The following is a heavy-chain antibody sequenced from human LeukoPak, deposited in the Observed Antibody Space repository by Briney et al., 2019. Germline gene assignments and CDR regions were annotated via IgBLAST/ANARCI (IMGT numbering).Heavy chain of an antibody. V-gene: IGHV1-2*02. J-gene: IGHJ5*02. CDR3: ARDKWPRVVVPAAQFDP. CDR1: GYTFTGYY. CDR2: INPNSGGT. Sequence: GASVKVSCKASGYTFTGYYMHWVRQAPGQGLEWMGWINPNSGGTNYAQKFQGRVTMTRDTSISTAYMELSRLRSDDTAVYYCARDKWPRVVVPAAQFDPWGQGTLVTVSS. D-gene: IGHD2-2*01.